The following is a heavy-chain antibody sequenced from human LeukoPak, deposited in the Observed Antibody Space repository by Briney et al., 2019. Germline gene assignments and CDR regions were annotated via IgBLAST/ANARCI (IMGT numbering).Heavy chain of an antibody. J-gene: IGHJ4*02. V-gene: IGHV1-2*02. CDR2: INPNSGGT. D-gene: IGHD4-17*01. Sequence: ASVKVSCKASGYTFTGYYMHWVRQAPGQGLEWMGWINPNSGGTNYAPKFQGRVTMTRDTSISTAYMELSRLRSDDTAVYYCARELATVTTLVFDYWGQGTLVTVSS. CDR1: GYTFTGYY. CDR3: ARELATVTTLVFDY.